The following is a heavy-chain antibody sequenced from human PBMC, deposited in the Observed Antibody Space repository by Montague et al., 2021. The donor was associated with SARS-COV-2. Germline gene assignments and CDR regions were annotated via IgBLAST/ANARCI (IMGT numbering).Heavy chain of an antibody. CDR2: IYTSGTT. Sequence: TLSLTCTVSGGSISSGSYNWIWIRQAAGKGLEWIGRIYTSGTTDYSFSLKSRVTIYVDTSKNQFSLKLTSVTAADTAVYYCARAHSGSWAHLDNWGQGSLVTVSS. CDR1: GGSISSGSYN. J-gene: IGHJ4*02. CDR3: ARAHSGSWAHLDN. D-gene: IGHD5-12*01. V-gene: IGHV4-61*02.